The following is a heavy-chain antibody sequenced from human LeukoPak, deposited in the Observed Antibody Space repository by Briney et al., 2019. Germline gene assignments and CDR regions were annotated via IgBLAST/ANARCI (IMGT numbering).Heavy chain of an antibody. Sequence: GASVKVSCKASGGTFSSYAISWVRQAPGQGLEWMGGIIPIFGTANYAQKFQGRVTTTADESTSTAYMELSSLRSEDTAVYYCARGTLYGDYSRAPIDYWGQGTLVTVSS. D-gene: IGHD4-17*01. CDR2: IIPIFGTA. V-gene: IGHV1-69*13. J-gene: IGHJ4*02. CDR3: ARGTLYGDYSRAPIDY. CDR1: GGTFSSYA.